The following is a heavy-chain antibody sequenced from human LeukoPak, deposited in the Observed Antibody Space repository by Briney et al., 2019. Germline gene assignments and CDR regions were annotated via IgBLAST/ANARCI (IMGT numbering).Heavy chain of an antibody. V-gene: IGHV3-64*01. D-gene: IGHD6-13*01. J-gene: IGHJ4*02. CDR1: GFTFSSYA. Sequence: PGGSLRLSCAASGFTFSSYAMHWVRQAPGKGLEYVSAISSNGGSTYYANSVKGRFTISRDNSKNTLYLQMGSLRAEDMAVYYCARGGGIAAAGTFDYWGQGTLVTVSS. CDR3: ARGGGIAAAGTFDY. CDR2: ISSNGGST.